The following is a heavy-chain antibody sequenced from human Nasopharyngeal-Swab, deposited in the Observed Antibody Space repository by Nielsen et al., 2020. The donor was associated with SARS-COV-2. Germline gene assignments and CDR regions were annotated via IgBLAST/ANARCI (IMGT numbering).Heavy chain of an antibody. J-gene: IGHJ6*02. CDR2: IYPRDSDT. D-gene: IGHD5-12*01. CDR1: GYSFTSYW. V-gene: IGHV5-51*01. CDR3: VRPEGVATSFKYYFQYGMDV. Sequence: AESLNTSCKGSGYSFTSYWIAWVRQMPRKGLEWMGIIYPRDSDTKYSPSFQGQVTISADKSIRTAYLQWSSLKASDNAMYYCVRPEGVATSFKYYFQYGMDVWGQGTMVTVPS.